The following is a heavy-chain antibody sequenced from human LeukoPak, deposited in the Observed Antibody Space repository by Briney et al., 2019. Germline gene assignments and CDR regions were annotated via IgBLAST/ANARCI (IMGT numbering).Heavy chain of an antibody. D-gene: IGHD3-16*01. Sequence: GGSLRLSCAASGFTFSSYSMNWVRQAQGKGLEWVSSISSSSSYIYYADSVKGRFTITRDNAKNSLYLQMNSLRAEDTAVYYCARDLGPIAYSDAFDIWGQGTMVTVSS. CDR1: GFTFSSYS. CDR3: ARDLGPIAYSDAFDI. V-gene: IGHV3-21*01. CDR2: ISSSSSYI. J-gene: IGHJ3*02.